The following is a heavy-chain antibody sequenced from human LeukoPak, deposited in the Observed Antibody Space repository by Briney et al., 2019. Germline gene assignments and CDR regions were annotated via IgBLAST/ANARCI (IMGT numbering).Heavy chain of an antibody. Sequence: GGSLRLSCAASGFTFSSYAMSWVRQAPGKGLEWVSTISGSGGSTYYADSVKGRFTISRDNSKNTLYLQMNSLRAEDTAVYYCAKEADGDFWSGYPLDYWGQGTLVTVSS. V-gene: IGHV3-23*01. J-gene: IGHJ4*02. CDR1: GFTFSSYA. CDR3: AKEADGDFWSGYPLDY. D-gene: IGHD3-3*01. CDR2: ISGSGGST.